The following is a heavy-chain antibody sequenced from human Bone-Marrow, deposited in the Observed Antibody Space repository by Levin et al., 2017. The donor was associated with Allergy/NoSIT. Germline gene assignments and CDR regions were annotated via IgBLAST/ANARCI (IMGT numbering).Heavy chain of an antibody. CDR3: ARDQGANAFEY. V-gene: IGHV4-38-2*02. J-gene: IGHJ4*02. CDR1: GYSISSGYY. D-gene: IGHD2-8*01. CDR2: VHHSGSI. Sequence: SPTLSLTCAVSGYSISSGYYWGWIRQPPGKGLEWIGSVHHSGSIYYNPSLKSRVTISVDTSKNQFSLNLSSVTAADTAVYYCARDQGANAFEYWGRGTLVSVSS.